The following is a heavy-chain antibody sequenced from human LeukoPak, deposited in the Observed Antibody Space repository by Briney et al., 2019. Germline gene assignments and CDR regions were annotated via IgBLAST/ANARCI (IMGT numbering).Heavy chain of an antibody. D-gene: IGHD3-22*01. CDR1: GGSFSGYY. J-gene: IGHJ5*02. Sequence: PSETLSLTCAVYGGSFSGYYWSWIRQPPGKGLEWIGEINHSGSTNYNPSLKSRVTISVDTSKNQFSLKLSSVTAADTAVYYCARGDYYDSSGYYYGWFDPWGQGNLVTVSS. V-gene: IGHV4-34*01. CDR2: INHSGST. CDR3: ARGDYYDSSGYYYGWFDP.